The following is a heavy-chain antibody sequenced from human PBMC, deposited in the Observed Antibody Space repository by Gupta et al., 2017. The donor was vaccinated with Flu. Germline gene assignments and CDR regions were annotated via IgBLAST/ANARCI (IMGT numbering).Heavy chain of an antibody. V-gene: IGHV3-23*01. CDR3: AKRGIPGKNYFEY. Sequence: SSYAMSWVRQAPGKGLEWVSAISSSGGSTYYADAVKGRFTISRDNSKNTMYLQMERMREEDTAVYYFAKRGIPGKNYFEYGGQGTMVTVYS. CDR1: SSYA. J-gene: IGHJ4*02. CDR2: ISSSGGST. D-gene: IGHD3-10*01.